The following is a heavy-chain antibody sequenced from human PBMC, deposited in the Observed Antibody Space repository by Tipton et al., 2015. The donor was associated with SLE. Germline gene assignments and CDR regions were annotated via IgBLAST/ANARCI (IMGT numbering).Heavy chain of an antibody. D-gene: IGHD4-17*01. CDR1: GGSLSSGSYY. J-gene: IGHJ5*02. Sequence: TLSLTCTVSGGSLSSGSYYWRWIRQPPGKGLEWIGYIYYSGSTNYNPPLKSRVTISVDTSKNQFSLKLSSVTAADTAVYYCAKDLTTVTTGWFDPWGQGTLVTVSS. CDR2: IYYSGST. V-gene: IGHV4-61*01. CDR3: AKDLTTVTTGWFDP.